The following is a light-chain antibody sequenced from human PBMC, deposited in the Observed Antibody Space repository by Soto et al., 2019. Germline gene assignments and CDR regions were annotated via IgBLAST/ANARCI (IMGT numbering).Light chain of an antibody. V-gene: IGKV3-20*01. CDR2: GAS. J-gene: IGKJ5*01. CDR1: QSLSSTY. CDR3: QQYSNSLIT. Sequence: EIVLTQSPGTLSLFPGERATLSCRASQSLSSTYLAWYLHKPGQAPRLLIYGASSGATGTPARFSGSGSGTDFSLTISRLEPEDFAVYYCQQYSNSLITFGQGTRLEIK.